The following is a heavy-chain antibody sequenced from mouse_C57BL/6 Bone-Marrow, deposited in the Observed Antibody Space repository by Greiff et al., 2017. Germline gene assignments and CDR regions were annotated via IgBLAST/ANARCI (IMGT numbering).Heavy chain of an antibody. J-gene: IGHJ3*01. D-gene: IGHD1-1*01. V-gene: IGHV3-6*01. Sequence: EVKLMESGPGLVKPSQSLSLTCSVTGYSITSGYYWNWIRQFPGNKLEWMGYISYDGSNNYNPSLKNRISITRDTSKNQFFLKLNSVTTEDTATYYCARGGSSYVAWFAYWGQGTLVTVSA. CDR2: ISYDGSN. CDR3: ARGGSSYVAWFAY. CDR1: GYSITSGYY.